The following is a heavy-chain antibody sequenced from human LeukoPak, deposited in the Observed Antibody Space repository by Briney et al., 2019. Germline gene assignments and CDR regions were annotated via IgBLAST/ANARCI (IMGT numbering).Heavy chain of an antibody. Sequence: SGTLSLTCAVSGGSISSSNWWSWVRQPPGKGLEWIGEIYHSGSTNYNPSLKSRVTISVDTSKNQFSLKLSSVTAADTAVYYCARGPYDSSGYYYVWGQGTLVTVSS. CDR2: IYHSGST. CDR1: GGSISSSNW. D-gene: IGHD3-22*01. V-gene: IGHV4-4*02. J-gene: IGHJ4*02. CDR3: ARGPYDSSGYYYV.